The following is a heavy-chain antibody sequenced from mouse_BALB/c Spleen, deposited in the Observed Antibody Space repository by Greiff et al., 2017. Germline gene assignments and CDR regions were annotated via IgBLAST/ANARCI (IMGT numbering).Heavy chain of an antibody. Sequence: EVKLVESGGGLVKPGGSLKLSCAASGFAFSSYDMSWVRQTPEKRLEWVAYISSGGGSTYYPDTVKGRFTISRDNAKNTLYLQMSSLKSEDTAMYYCARHDRSTLNTRAMDYWGQRTSVTVSS. J-gene: IGHJ4*01. CDR3: ARHDRSTLNTRAMDY. V-gene: IGHV5-12-1*01. D-gene: IGHD2-4*01. CDR2: ISSGGGST. CDR1: GFAFSSYD.